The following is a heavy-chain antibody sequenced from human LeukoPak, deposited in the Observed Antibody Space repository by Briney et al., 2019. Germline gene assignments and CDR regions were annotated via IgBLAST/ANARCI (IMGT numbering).Heavy chain of an antibody. J-gene: IGHJ5*02. CDR1: GVSIASHF. CDR3: ARVERYNGDYGWFDP. Sequence: SETLSLTCTVSGVSIASHFWSWIRQPPGKGLEWIAYVHYTGSTNYNPSLKSRVTISMDTSKNQFSLRLRSVTAADTAMYYCARVERYNGDYGWFDPWGQGNLVTVSS. CDR2: VHYTGST. D-gene: IGHD4-17*01. V-gene: IGHV4-59*11.